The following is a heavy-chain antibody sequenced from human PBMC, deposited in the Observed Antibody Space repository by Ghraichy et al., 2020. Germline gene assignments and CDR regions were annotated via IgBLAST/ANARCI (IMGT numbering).Heavy chain of an antibody. CDR1: GGSFSGYY. D-gene: IGHD3-3*01. Sequence: SETLSLTCAVYGGSFSGYYWRWIRQPPGKGLEWIGEINHSGSTNYNPSLKSRVTISVDTSKNQFSLKLSSVTAADTAVYYCARGIGMITIFGVVTPRTSWGQGTLVTVSS. J-gene: IGHJ4*02. V-gene: IGHV4-34*01. CDR2: INHSGST. CDR3: ARGIGMITIFGVVTPRTS.